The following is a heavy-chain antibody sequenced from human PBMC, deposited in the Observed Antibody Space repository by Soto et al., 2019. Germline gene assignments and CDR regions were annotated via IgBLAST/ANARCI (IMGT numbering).Heavy chain of an antibody. CDR1: GFTFSSYG. V-gene: IGHV3-30*18. J-gene: IGHJ6*02. CDR2: ISYDGSNK. D-gene: IGHD6-19*01. CDR3: AKDSGKGSSGWYFRDYYYYGMDV. Sequence: QVQLVESGGGVVQPGRSLRLSCAASGFTFSSYGMHWVRQAPGKGLEWVAVISYDGSNKYYADSVKGRFTISRDNSKNTLHPQMNILRAEDTAVYYCAKDSGKGSSGWYFRDYYYYGMDVWGQGTTVTVSS.